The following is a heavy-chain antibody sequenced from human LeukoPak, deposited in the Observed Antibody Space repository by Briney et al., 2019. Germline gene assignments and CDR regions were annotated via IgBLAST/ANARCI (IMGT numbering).Heavy chain of an antibody. V-gene: IGHV3-23*01. CDR2: IAGSGDGT. CDR3: AKAGLVRGGALDS. J-gene: IGHJ4*02. CDR1: GFTFSTYA. D-gene: IGHD4/OR15-4a*01. Sequence: GGSLRLSCAASGFTFSTYAMTWVRQAPGKGLEWVSSIAGSGDGTSAADSVTGRFSISRDNSKSTLYLQMNSLRVEDTAVYYCAKAGLVRGGALDSWGQGTLVTVSS.